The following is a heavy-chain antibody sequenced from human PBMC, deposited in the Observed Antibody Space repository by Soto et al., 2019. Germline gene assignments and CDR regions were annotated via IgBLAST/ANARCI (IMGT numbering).Heavy chain of an antibody. Sequence: LRLSCAASGFTFSINDMHWVRQAPGRGLEWVAVISNDGNNKYYADSAKGRFTLSRDNSKNMVYLQMDSLRVEDTAVYFCAKDHQTYNWDYLFDSWGPGTLVTVSS. CDR1: GFTFSIND. V-gene: IGHV3-30*18. CDR3: AKDHQTYNWDYLFDS. D-gene: IGHD1-7*01. J-gene: IGHJ4*02. CDR2: ISNDGNNK.